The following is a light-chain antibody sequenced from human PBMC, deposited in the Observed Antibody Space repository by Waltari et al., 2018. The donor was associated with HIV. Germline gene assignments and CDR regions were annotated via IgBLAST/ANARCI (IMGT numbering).Light chain of an antibody. CDR1: QSRLHSNGYNY. J-gene: IGKJ5*01. CDR2: LGS. Sequence: DIVMTQSPLSLPVTPREPASISCRSSQSRLHSNGYNYLDWYLQKPGQSPQLLIYLGSNRASGVPDRFSGSGSGTDFTLKISRVEAEDVGVYYCMQALQTSITFGQGTRLEIK. V-gene: IGKV2-28*01. CDR3: MQALQTSIT.